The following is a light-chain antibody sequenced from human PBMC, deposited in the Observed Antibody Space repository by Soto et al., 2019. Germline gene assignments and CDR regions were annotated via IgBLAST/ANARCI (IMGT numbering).Light chain of an antibody. CDR1: SGYSNYK. V-gene: IGLV9-49*01. CDR3: GSDHGSGSNCVYV. Sequence: QSVLTQPPSASASLGASVTLTCTLSSGYSNYKVDWYQQRPGQGPRFVMRVGTGGIVGSKGDGIPDRFSVLGSGLNRYLTIKNIQEEEERDYHCGSDHGSGSNCVYVFGTGTKLTVL. CDR2: VGTGGIVG. J-gene: IGLJ1*01.